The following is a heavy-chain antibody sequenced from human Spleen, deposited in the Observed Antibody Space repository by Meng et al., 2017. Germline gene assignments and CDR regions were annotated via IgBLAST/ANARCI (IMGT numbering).Heavy chain of an antibody. CDR2: INPTGGTT. CDR1: GYTFTTYY. V-gene: IGHV1-46*01. J-gene: IGHJ1*01. CDR3: ARADSAAAGTQQYFQH. D-gene: IGHD6-13*01. Sequence: ASVKVSCKTSGYTFTTYYMHWVRQAPGQGLEWMGVINPTGGTTTYAQKFQGRVTMTRDTSTTTVYMELSSLRSEDTAVYYCARADSAAAGTQQYFQHWGQGTMVTVSS.